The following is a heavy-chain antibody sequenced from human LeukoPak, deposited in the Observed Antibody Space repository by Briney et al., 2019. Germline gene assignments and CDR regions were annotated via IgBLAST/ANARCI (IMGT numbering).Heavy chain of an antibody. D-gene: IGHD3-10*01. CDR2: IRSDGST. CDR1: GFTFSSYW. J-gene: IGHJ3*02. V-gene: IGHV3-74*01. Sequence: QPGGSLRLSCAASGFTFSSYWMHWVRQAPGKGLVWVSRIRSDGSTTYADSVKGRFTISRDNAKNTLCLQMNSLRAEDTAVYYCARAGDYGSGSCAFDMWGQGTMVTVSS. CDR3: ARAGDYGSGSCAFDM.